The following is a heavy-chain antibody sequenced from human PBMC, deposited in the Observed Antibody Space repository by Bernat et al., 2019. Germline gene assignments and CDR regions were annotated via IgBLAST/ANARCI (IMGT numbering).Heavy chain of an antibody. CDR1: GGSISSYY. J-gene: IGHJ5*02. Sequence: QVQLQESGPGLVKPSETLSLTCTVSGGSISSYYWSWIRQPPGKGLEWIGHIYYTGRTNYNPSLKSGVTISVETSKNQFSRKLSSVRAADTAVYYCARDLGPSYSSGWYGWFDPWGQGTLVTVSS. D-gene: IGHD6-19*01. V-gene: IGHV4-59*01. CDR3: ARDLGPSYSSGWYGWFDP. CDR2: IYYTGRT.